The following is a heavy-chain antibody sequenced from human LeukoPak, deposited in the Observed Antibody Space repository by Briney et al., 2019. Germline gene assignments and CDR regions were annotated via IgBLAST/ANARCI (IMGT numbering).Heavy chain of an antibody. CDR1: GFTFSSYA. CDR2: ISYDGSNK. Sequence: GGSLRLSCAASGFTFSSYAMHWVRQAPGKGLEWVAVISYDGSNKYYADSVKGRFTISRDNSKNTLYLQMNSLRAEDTAVYYCARDSPVDPHGDYYYGMDVRGQGTTVTVSS. J-gene: IGHJ6*02. D-gene: IGHD5-12*01. V-gene: IGHV3-30-3*01. CDR3: ARDSPVDPHGDYYYGMDV.